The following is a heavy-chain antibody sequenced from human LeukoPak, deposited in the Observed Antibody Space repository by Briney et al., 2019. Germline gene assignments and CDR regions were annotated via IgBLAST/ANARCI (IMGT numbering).Heavy chain of an antibody. J-gene: IGHJ3*01. Sequence: PSETLSLTCTVSGGPISSNYWNWIRKPPGKGLEWMGYIYYTGETSYNPSLKNRVTISADTSKNQFSLKLTSVTAADTAVYYCARGLIVVATTGTFDFWGQGTMVTVSS. V-gene: IGHV4-59*01. CDR1: GGPISSNY. CDR3: ARGLIVVATTGTFDF. CDR2: IYYTGET. D-gene: IGHD3-22*01.